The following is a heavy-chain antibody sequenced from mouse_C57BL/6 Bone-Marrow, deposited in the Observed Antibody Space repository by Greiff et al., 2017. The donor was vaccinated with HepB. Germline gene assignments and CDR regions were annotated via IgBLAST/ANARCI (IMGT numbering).Heavy chain of an antibody. V-gene: IGHV1-74*01. Sequence: QVQLQQPGADLVKPGASVKVSCKASGYTFTSYWMHWVKQRPGQGLEWIGRIHPSDSDTNYNQKFKGKATLTVDKSSSTAYMQLSSLTSEDSAVYYFAIGSMITTNYYAMDYWGQGTSVTVSS. J-gene: IGHJ4*01. CDR2: IHPSDSDT. CDR1: GYTFTSYW. CDR3: AIGSMITTNYYAMDY. D-gene: IGHD2-4*01.